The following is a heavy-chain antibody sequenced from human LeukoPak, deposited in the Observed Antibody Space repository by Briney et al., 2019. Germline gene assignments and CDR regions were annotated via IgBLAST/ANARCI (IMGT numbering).Heavy chain of an antibody. CDR1: GGSFSGYY. CDR2: INHSGST. V-gene: IGHV4-34*01. D-gene: IGHD3-10*02. J-gene: IGHJ4*02. CDR3: ASRTYYYVL. Sequence: SETLSLTCAVYGGSFSGYYWSWIRQPPGKGLEWIGEINHSGSTNYNPSLKSRVTISVDTSNNQFSLKLSSVTAADTAVYYCASRTYYYVLWGQGTLVTVSS.